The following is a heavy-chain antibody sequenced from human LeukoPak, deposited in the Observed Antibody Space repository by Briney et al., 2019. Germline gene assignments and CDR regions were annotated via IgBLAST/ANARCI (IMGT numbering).Heavy chain of an antibody. CDR2: ISSSSSYI. V-gene: IGHV3-21*01. D-gene: IGHD3-22*01. CDR1: GFTFSSYS. Sequence: GGSLRLSCAASGFTFSSYSMNWVRQAPGKGLEWVSSISSSSSYIYCADSVKGRFTISRDNAKNSLYLQMNSLRAEDTAVYYCARDSGHYYDSSGYVDYWGQGTLVTVSS. CDR3: ARDSGHYYDSSGYVDY. J-gene: IGHJ4*02.